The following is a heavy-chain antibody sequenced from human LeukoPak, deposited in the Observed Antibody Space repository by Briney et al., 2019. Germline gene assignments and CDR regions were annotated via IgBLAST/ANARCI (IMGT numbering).Heavy chain of an antibody. CDR2: ISYDGNDK. CDR1: GFTFSNYA. D-gene: IGHD5-18*01. J-gene: IGHJ4*02. V-gene: IGHV3-30-3*01. Sequence: GGSLRLSCAASGFTFSNYAMHWVRQAPGKGLEWVAIISYDGNDKYYTDSVKGRFTISRDKSKNTLYLQMNSLRAEDTAVYYCARDRDTAMGLRGQGTLVTVSS. CDR3: ARDRDTAMGL.